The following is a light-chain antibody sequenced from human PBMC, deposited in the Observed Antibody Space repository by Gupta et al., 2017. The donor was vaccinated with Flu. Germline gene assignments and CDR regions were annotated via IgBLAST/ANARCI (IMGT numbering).Light chain of an antibody. J-gene: IGLJ1*01. CDR3: QSYDSSLSGYV. CDR2: ANR. V-gene: IGLV1-40*01. Sequence: QSVLTPPPSVSGAPGQRVYISCPRSSSNTGAGYDVHWYQQLPGTAPQLLIYANRIRPSGVPDRFSGSKSGASAALAITGLQSEDEADYYCQSYDSSLSGYVFGTGTKVTVL. CDR1: SSNTGAGYD.